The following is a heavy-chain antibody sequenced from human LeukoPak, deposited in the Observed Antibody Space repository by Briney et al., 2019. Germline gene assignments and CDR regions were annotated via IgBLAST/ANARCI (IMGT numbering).Heavy chain of an antibody. CDR3: GRCFDYGGNLRHFDY. CDR2: TYHSGST. D-gene: IGHD4-23*01. J-gene: IGHJ4*02. V-gene: IGHV4-30-2*01. Sequence: SETLSLTCAVSGGAISGGGYSWIWIRQPPGKGLVWIGYTYHSGSTYDNPSLQSRVTISVDRPKNQFSLKQSSVTAAATAVSYCGRCFDYGGNLRHFDYSGQGTLVTVSS. CDR1: GGAISGGGYS.